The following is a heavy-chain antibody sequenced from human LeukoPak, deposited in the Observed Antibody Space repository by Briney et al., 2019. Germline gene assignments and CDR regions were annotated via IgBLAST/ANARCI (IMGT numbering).Heavy chain of an antibody. J-gene: IGHJ4*02. Sequence: GGSLRLSCAASGFTFSSYSMNWVRQAPGKGLEWVSSISSSSSYIYYVDSVKGRFTISRDNAKNSLYLQMNSLRAEDTAVYYCARGGAMVSPDYWGQGTLVTVSS. CDR1: GFTFSSYS. CDR3: ARGGAMVSPDY. D-gene: IGHD5-18*01. V-gene: IGHV3-21*01. CDR2: ISSSSSYI.